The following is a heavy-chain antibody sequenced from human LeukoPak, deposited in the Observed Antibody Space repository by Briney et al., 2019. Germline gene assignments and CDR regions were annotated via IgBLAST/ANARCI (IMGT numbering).Heavy chain of an antibody. CDR1: GFTFSSYW. Sequence: QPGGSLRLSCAASGFTFSSYWMSWVRQAPGKGLEWLANIKQDGSEKYYVDSVKGRFTICRDNAKNSLYLQMNSLRAEDTAVYYCARETGDIVLMVYDNWFDPWGQGTLVSVFS. CDR3: ARETGDIVLMVYDNWFDP. V-gene: IGHV3-7*01. J-gene: IGHJ5*02. CDR2: IKQDGSEK. D-gene: IGHD2-8*01.